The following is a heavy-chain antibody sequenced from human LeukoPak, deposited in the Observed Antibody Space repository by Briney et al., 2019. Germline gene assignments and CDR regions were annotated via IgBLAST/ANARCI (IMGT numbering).Heavy chain of an antibody. CDR3: ARVELNGPFHY. D-gene: IGHD1-7*01. CDR1: GGSISSGGYY. J-gene: IGHJ4*02. Sequence: SETLSLTCTVSGGSISSGGYYWSWIRQHPGKGLEWIGYIYYSGSTYYNPSLKSRVTISVDTSKNQFSLKLSSVTAADTAVYYCARVELNGPFHYWGQGTLVTVSS. CDR2: IYYSGST. V-gene: IGHV4-31*03.